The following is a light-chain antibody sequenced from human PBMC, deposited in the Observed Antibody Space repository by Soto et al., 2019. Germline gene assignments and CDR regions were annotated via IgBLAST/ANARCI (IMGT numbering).Light chain of an antibody. CDR1: QSVSNW. CDR3: KQYSNYPYT. J-gene: IGKJ2*01. Sequence: DIQMTQSPSTLSASIGDRVTITCRASQSVSNWLAWYQQKPGKAPKLLIYKASSLESGDPSTFSGSESGTEFTLTISSLRPDDFATYFCKQYSNYPYTFGQGTNLEIK. V-gene: IGKV1-5*03. CDR2: KAS.